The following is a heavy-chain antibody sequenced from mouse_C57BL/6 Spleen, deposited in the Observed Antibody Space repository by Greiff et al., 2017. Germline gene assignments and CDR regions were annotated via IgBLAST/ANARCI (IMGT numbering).Heavy chain of an antibody. CDR1: GYTFTDYN. Sequence: VQLKESGPELVKPGASVKMSCKASGYTFTDYNMHWVKQSHGKSLEWIGYINPNNGGTSYNQKFKGKATLTVNKSSSTAYMELRSLTSEDSAVYYCARGYYGSSYVGNYFDYWGQGTTLTVSS. J-gene: IGHJ2*01. CDR2: INPNNGGT. CDR3: ARGYYGSSYVGNYFDY. V-gene: IGHV1-22*01. D-gene: IGHD1-1*01.